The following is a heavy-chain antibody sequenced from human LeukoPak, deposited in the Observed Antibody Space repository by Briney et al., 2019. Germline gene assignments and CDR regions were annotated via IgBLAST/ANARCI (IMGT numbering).Heavy chain of an antibody. J-gene: IGHJ6*03. CDR3: ARDRENYHDFWSGDYYYMDV. CDR1: GYTFTSYG. CDR2: ISAYNGNT. D-gene: IGHD3-3*01. Sequence: GASVKVSCKASGYTFTSYGISWVRQAPGQGLEWRGWISAYNGNTNYAHKLQGRLTMTTDTYTSTAYMELRSLTSDDTAVYYCARDRENYHDFWSGDYYYMDVWGKGTPVTVSS. V-gene: IGHV1-18*01.